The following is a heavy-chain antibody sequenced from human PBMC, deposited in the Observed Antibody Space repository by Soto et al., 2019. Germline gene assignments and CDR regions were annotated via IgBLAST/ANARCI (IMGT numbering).Heavy chain of an antibody. Sequence: QVQLVQSGAEVKKPGASVKVSCKASGYTFTSYGISCVRQAPGQVLERMGWISAYNGNTNYAQKLQGRVTMTTDTSTSTAYMELRSLRSDDTAVYYCARDFSRTTVTTGDYWCQGTLVTVSS. CDR3: ARDFSRTTVTTGDY. V-gene: IGHV1-18*01. J-gene: IGHJ4*02. D-gene: IGHD4-17*01. CDR1: GYTFTSYG. CDR2: ISAYNGNT.